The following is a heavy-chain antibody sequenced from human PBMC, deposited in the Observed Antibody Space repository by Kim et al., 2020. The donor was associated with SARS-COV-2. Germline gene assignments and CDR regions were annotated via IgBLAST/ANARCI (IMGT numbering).Heavy chain of an antibody. D-gene: IGHD6-19*01. CDR2: INTDGSSA. V-gene: IGHV3-74*01. CDR3: ARDTVADY. J-gene: IGHJ4*02. CDR1: GFKFSYSW. Sequence: GGSLRLSCTGSGFKFSYSWFHWVRQAPGKGLVWVARINTDGSSAIHADSVKGRFTISRDNIRDTLFLQMNSLRAEDTAVYYCARDTVADYWGQGTLVTVSS.